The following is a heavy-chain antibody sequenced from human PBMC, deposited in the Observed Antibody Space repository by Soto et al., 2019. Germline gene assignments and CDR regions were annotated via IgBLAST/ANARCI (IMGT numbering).Heavy chain of an antibody. Sequence: QVQLVESGGGEVQPGRSLTISCAASGFTFSTYGMHWVRQTPGKGLEWVAVISYDGTNKFYSDSVKGRFTISRDNFKNPLTLQMNSLRADDPAVYSCAKDLQSYGAYDYSCYGMDVWGLGTRGTVSS. CDR1: GFTFSTYG. D-gene: IGHD5-12*01. V-gene: IGHV3-30*18. J-gene: IGHJ6*02. CDR3: AKDLQSYGAYDYSCYGMDV. CDR2: ISYDGTNK.